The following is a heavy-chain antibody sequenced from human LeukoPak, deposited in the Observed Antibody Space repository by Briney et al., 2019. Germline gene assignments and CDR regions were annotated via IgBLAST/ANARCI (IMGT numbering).Heavy chain of an antibody. CDR1: GGSLSTYY. CDR3: ARSSEGRYYYDSSGYSYYYYYMDV. D-gene: IGHD3-22*01. V-gene: IGHV4-59*01. Sequence: SETLSLTCSVSGGSLSTYYWSWIRQPPGKGLEWIGYIYYTGSTDSNPSLKSRVTISVDTSKNQFSLKLTSVTAADTAVYYCARSSEGRYYYDSSGYSYYYYYMDVWGKGTTVTISS. CDR2: IYYTGST. J-gene: IGHJ6*03.